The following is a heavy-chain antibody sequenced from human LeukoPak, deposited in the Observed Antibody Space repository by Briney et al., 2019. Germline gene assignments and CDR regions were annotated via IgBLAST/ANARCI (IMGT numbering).Heavy chain of an antibody. CDR2: IYSGDT. V-gene: IGHV3-53*05. D-gene: IGHD5-18*01. CDR3: ARDRGYSYGYPDY. Sequence: GGSLRLSCTVSGFTVSSNSMSWVRQAPGKGLEWVSFIYSGDTHYSDSVKGRFTISRDNSKNTLYLQMNSLRAEDTAVYYCARDRGYSYGYPDYWGQGTLVTVSS. CDR1: GFTVSSNS. J-gene: IGHJ4*02.